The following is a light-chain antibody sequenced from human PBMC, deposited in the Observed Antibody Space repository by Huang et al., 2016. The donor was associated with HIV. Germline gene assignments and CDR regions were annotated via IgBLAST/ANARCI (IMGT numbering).Light chain of an antibody. CDR1: QSISNF. J-gene: IGKJ2*01. Sequence: DIQMTQSPSSLSASVGDRVTITCRASQSISNFLNWYQQKPGKAPNLLIYAASSLQSGVPSRFSGSGSGTDFTLTISSLQPEDFATYYCQQSYSTPTFDQGTKLEIK. CDR3: QQSYSTPT. V-gene: IGKV1-39*01. CDR2: AAS.